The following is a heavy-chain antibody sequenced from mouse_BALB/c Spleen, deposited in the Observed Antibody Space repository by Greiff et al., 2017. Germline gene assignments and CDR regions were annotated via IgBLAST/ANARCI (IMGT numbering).Heavy chain of an antibody. V-gene: IGHV5-6-3*01. Sequence: EVMLVESGGGLVQPGGSLKLSCAASGFTFSGYGMSWVRQTPDKRLELVATINSNGGSTYYPDSVKGRFTFSIDNAKNTLYLQMRSLKSEDTAMYYCARDPVLRFDYWGQGTTLTVSA. CDR1: GFTFSGYG. CDR3: ARDPVLRFDY. CDR2: INSNGGST. J-gene: IGHJ2*01.